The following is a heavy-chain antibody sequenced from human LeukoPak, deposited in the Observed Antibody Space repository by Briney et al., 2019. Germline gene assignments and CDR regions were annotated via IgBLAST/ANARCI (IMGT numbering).Heavy chain of an antibody. CDR3: ARDEGEYYESSGFYVY. Sequence: ASVKVSCKASGGTFSSYGISWVRQAPGQGLVWMGGIIPMYGAANYAQRFQGRVTITTDESTSTAYMELSSLRSEDTAVYYCARDEGEYYESSGFYVYWGQGTLVTVSS. V-gene: IGHV1-69*05. CDR1: GGTFSSYG. D-gene: IGHD3-22*01. J-gene: IGHJ4*02. CDR2: IIPMYGAA.